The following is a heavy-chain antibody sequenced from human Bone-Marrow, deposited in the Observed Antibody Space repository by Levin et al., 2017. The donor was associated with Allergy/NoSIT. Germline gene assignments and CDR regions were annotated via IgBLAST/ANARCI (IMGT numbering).Heavy chain of an antibody. CDR1: GYVFTSYW. CDR2: IDPKDSQT. CDR3: AIQYLSGGYFSFQEQFDP. V-gene: IGHV5-10-1*01. J-gene: IGHJ5*02. Sequence: PGGSLRLSCQGSGYVFTSYWIIWVRQRPGKGLEWMGRIDPKDSQTKDNPSFQGHVTLSVDKSINTAYLQWNSLKASDTAMYYCAIQYLSGGYFSFQEQFDPWGQGTQVTVSS. D-gene: IGHD2-15*01.